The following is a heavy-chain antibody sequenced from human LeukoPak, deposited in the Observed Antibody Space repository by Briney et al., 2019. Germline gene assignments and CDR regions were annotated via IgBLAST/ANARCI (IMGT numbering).Heavy chain of an antibody. J-gene: IGHJ4*02. D-gene: IGHD5-24*01. V-gene: IGHV4-38-2*01. Sequence: SETLSLTCAVSGYSVSSGFFWGWIRQPPGKGLEWIATIYHNGITHYNPSLKSRVTISVDTSKNQFSLKLSSVTAADTAVYYCARYRDDYNDFDYWGQGTLVTVSS. CDR2: IYHNGIT. CDR3: ARYRDDYNDFDY. CDR1: GYSVSSGFF.